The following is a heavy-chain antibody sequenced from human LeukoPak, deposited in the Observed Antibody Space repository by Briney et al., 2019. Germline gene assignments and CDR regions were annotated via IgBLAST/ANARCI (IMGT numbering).Heavy chain of an antibody. J-gene: IGHJ6*02. V-gene: IGHV4-59*01. Sequence: MASETLSLTCTVSGGSISSYYWSWIRQPPGKGLEWIGYIYYSGSTNYNPSLKSRVTISVDTSKNQFSLKLSSVTAADTAVYYCARGPSGWAEYYYYYGMDVWGQGTTVTVSS. CDR2: IYYSGST. D-gene: IGHD6-19*01. CDR3: ARGPSGWAEYYYYYGMDV. CDR1: GGSISSYY.